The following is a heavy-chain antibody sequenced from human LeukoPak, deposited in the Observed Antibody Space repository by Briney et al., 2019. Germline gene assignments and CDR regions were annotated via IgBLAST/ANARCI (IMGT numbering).Heavy chain of an antibody. J-gene: IGHJ5*02. CDR1: GGSMSSYY. V-gene: IGHV4-4*07. CDR3: ARDHQLYGSPWDWFDA. D-gene: IGHD3-10*01. CDR2: IYSTGST. Sequence: PSETLSLTCTVPGGSMSSYYWSWIRQPAGKGLEWIGRIYSTGSTNYNPSLKSRVTMSVDASKNQFSLRLSSVTAADTAVYYCARDHQLYGSPWDWFDAWGQGMLVTVSS.